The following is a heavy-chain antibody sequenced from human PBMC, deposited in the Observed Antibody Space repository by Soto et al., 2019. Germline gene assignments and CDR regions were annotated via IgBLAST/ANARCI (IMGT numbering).Heavy chain of an antibody. CDR1: GGSISSGDYY. CDR3: VRGRTGILTGYYYHYYGMDV. Sequence: PSETLSLTCTVSGGSISSGDYYWSWIRQPPGKGLEWIGYIYYSGSTYYNPSLKSRVTISVDTSKNQFSLKLSSVTAADTAVYYCVRGRTGILTGYYYHYYGMDVWGQGTTVTVSS. J-gene: IGHJ6*02. D-gene: IGHD3-9*01. CDR2: IYYSGST. V-gene: IGHV4-30-4*01.